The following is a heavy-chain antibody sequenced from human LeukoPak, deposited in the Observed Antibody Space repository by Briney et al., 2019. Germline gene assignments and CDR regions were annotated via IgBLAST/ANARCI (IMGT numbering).Heavy chain of an antibody. D-gene: IGHD3-10*01. Sequence: ASVKVSCKASGYTFTSYDINWVRQATEQGLEWMGWMNPNCGNTGYAQKFQGRVTMTRNTSISTAYMELSSLRSEDTAVYYCARSQFPAVYGSGPQGVDYWGQGTLVTVSS. CDR3: ARSQFPAVYGSGPQGVDY. CDR1: GYTFTSYD. V-gene: IGHV1-8*01. CDR2: MNPNCGNT. J-gene: IGHJ4*02.